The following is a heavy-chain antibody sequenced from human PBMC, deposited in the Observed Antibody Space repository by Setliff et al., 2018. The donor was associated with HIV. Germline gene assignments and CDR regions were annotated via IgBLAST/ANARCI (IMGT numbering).Heavy chain of an antibody. V-gene: IGHV1-2*04. CDR1: GYTFTDYF. CDR3: AREYDVLSGSYISAFDI. J-gene: IGHJ3*02. Sequence: GASVKVFCKASGYTFTDYFIHWVRQAPGQGLEWVGRINPSNGATDFGQKFQGWITMTRDTSSGTAYLEVNRLTSDDTAVYYCAREYDVLSGSYISAFDIWGQGTMVTVSS. CDR2: INPSNGAT. D-gene: IGHD3-3*01.